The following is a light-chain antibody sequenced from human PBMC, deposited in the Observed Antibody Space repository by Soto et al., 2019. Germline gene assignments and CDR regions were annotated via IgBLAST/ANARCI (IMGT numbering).Light chain of an antibody. J-gene: IGKJ1*01. V-gene: IGKV3D-15*01. Sequence: IVLMQSPGTLSLSQEERATLSCRASRSLSSGYLAWYQQKPGQAPRLLFYGASTRATGIPARFSGSGSGSDFTLTISSLQSEDFAVYYCQQYNNWPRTFGQ. CDR3: QQYNNWPRT. CDR2: GAS. CDR1: RSLSSGY.